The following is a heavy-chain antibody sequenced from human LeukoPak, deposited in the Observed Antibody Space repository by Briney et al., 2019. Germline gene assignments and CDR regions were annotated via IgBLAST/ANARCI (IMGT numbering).Heavy chain of an antibody. V-gene: IGHV3-66*01. Sequence: AGSLRLSCVVSEFTVSRIDMSWVRQAPGKGLECVSIIYSGDSKYYAESVKGRFTISRDNSKNTEYLQMNSLRAEDTAVYYCASGGGRHQLADYWGQGTLVTVSS. CDR2: IYSGDSK. J-gene: IGHJ4*02. CDR3: ASGGGRHQLADY. CDR1: EFTVSRID. D-gene: IGHD6-13*01.